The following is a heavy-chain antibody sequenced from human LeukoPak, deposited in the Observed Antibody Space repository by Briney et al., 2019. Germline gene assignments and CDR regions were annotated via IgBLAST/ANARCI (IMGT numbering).Heavy chain of an antibody. J-gene: IGHJ4*02. CDR3: ARGHGFMGGYDRRPFDY. Sequence: GGSLRLSCAASGFTFSSYSMNWVRQAPGKGPEWVSSINSNSSYIYYADALKGRFTIPRDNAKTSLYLQTTSLRTEDTAVYYCARGHGFMGGYDRRPFDYWGQGTLVTVSS. D-gene: IGHD3-10*01. V-gene: IGHV3-21*01. CDR2: INSNSSYI. CDR1: GFTFSSYS.